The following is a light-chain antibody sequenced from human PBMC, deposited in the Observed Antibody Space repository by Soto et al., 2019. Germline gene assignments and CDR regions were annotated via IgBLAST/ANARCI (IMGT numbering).Light chain of an antibody. J-gene: IGKJ1*01. CDR1: QSVTSNF. CDR2: DAS. Sequence: EIVLTQSPGTLSLSPGERATLSCRASQSVTSNFIAWYQQKPGQAPRLLLYDASNRATGIPDRFSGSGSGTDLSLTISRLEPEDFAVYYCQQYGSSVWTFGQGTKVEIK. CDR3: QQYGSSVWT. V-gene: IGKV3-20*01.